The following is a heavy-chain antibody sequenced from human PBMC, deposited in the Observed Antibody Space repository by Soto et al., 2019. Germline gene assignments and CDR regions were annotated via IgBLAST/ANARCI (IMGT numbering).Heavy chain of an antibody. CDR2: IKSDGSST. Sequence: EVQLVESGGGLVQPGGSLRLSCAASGFTFSTYWMHWVRQAPGKGLVWVSRIKSDGSSTSYADSVKGRFTISRDNAKNTLYLQMNSLRVDDTAVYYCARSDWFDPLGQGTLVTVSS. CDR1: GFTFSTYW. CDR3: ARSDWFDP. V-gene: IGHV3-74*01. J-gene: IGHJ5*02.